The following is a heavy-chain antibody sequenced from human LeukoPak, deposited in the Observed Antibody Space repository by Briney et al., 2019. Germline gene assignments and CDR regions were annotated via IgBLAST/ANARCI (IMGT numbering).Heavy chain of an antibody. D-gene: IGHD5-24*01. CDR1: GGSISSYY. CDR3: ARDLGDGYSDY. V-gene: IGHV4-59*01. Sequence: SETLSLTCTVSGGSISSYYWSWIRQPPGKGLEWIGYIYYSGSTNYNPSLKSRVTISVDTSKNQFSLKLSSVATADTAVYYCARDLGDGYSDYWGQGTLVTVSS. J-gene: IGHJ4*02. CDR2: IYYSGST.